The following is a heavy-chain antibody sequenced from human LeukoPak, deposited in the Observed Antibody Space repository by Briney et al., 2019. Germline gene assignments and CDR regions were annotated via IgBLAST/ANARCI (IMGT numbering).Heavy chain of an antibody. V-gene: IGHV1-2*02. Sequence: ASVKVCCKASGYTFTGYYMHWVRQAPGQGLEWMGWINPNSGGTNYAQKSQGRVTMTRDTSISTAYMELSRLRSDDTAVYYCARDMYYDSSGYPYWGQGTLVTVSS. D-gene: IGHD3-22*01. CDR2: INPNSGGT. CDR1: GYTFTGYY. CDR3: ARDMYYDSSGYPY. J-gene: IGHJ4*02.